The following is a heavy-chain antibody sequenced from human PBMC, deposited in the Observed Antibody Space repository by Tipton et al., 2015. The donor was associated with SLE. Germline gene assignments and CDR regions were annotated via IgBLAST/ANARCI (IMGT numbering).Heavy chain of an antibody. CDR3: ARVVTVAGTRISFDI. Sequence: GLVKPSETLSLTCAVSGYSISSGYYWGWIRQPPGKGLEWIGSIYHSGSTYYNPSLKSRVTISVDTSKTQFSLKLSSVTAADTAVYYCARVVTVAGTRISFDIWGQGTMVTVSS. CDR1: GYSISSGYY. D-gene: IGHD6-19*01. J-gene: IGHJ3*02. V-gene: IGHV4-38-2*01. CDR2: IYHSGST.